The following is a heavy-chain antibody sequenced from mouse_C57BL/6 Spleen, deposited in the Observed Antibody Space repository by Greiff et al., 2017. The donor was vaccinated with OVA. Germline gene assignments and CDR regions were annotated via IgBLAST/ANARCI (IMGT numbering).Heavy chain of an antibody. V-gene: IGHV5-4*01. D-gene: IGHD2-5*01. CDR3: AIDSNYYAMCY. CDR1: GFTFSSYA. Sequence: EVKLVESGGGLVKPGGSLKLSCAASGFTFSSYAMSWVRQTTEKRLEWVATISDGGSYTYYPDNVKGRFTISRDNAKNNLYLQMSHLKSEDTAMYYCAIDSNYYAMCYWGQGTSVTFSS. CDR2: ISDGGSYT. J-gene: IGHJ4*01.